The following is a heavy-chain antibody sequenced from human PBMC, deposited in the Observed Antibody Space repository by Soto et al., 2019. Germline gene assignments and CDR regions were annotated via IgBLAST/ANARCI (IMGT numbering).Heavy chain of an antibody. CDR1: GGSISSSNW. Sequence: QVQLQESGPGLVKPSGTLSLTCAVSGGSISSSNWWSWVRQPPGKGLEWIGEIYHSGSTNYNPSLKRRVTISVDKSKNQFSLKLSSVTAADTAVYYCATAGWLLGWRYYYGMDVWGQGTTVTVSS. V-gene: IGHV4-4*02. CDR2: IYHSGST. D-gene: IGHD3-22*01. CDR3: ATAGWLLGWRYYYGMDV. J-gene: IGHJ6*02.